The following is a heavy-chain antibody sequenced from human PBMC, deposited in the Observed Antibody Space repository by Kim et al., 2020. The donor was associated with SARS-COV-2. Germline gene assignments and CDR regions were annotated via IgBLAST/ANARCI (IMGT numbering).Heavy chain of an antibody. J-gene: IGHJ6*02. CDR3: ARDNRITIFGVAVAAHYGMDG. V-gene: IGHV7-4-1*02. CDR2: INTNTGNP. Sequence: ASVKVSCKASGYTFTSYAMNWVRQAPGQGLEWMGWINTNTGNPTYAQGFTGRFVFSLDTSVSTAYLQISSLKAEDTAVYYCARDNRITIFGVAVAAHYGMDGWGQGTTVTVSS. CDR1: GYTFTSYA. D-gene: IGHD3-3*01.